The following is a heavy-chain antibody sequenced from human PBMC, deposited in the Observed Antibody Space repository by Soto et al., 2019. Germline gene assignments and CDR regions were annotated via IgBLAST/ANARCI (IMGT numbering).Heavy chain of an antibody. J-gene: IGHJ4*02. CDR3: ASQTYYDILTGYNYFDY. Sequence: PSETLSLTCTVSGGSISSYYWSWIRQPPGKGLEWIGYIYYSGSTNYNPSLKSRVTISVDTSKNQFSLKLSSVTAADTVVYYCASQTYYDILTGYNYFDYWGQGTLVTVSS. CDR1: GGSISSYY. D-gene: IGHD3-9*01. V-gene: IGHV4-59*08. CDR2: IYYSGST.